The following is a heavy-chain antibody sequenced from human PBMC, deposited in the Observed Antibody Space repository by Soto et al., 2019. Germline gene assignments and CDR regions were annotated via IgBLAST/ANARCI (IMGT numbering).Heavy chain of an antibody. Sequence: ASVKVSCKASGYTFTSYDINWVRQATGQGLEWMGWMNPNSGNTGYAQKFQGRVTMTRNTSISTAYMELSSLRSEDTAVYYCARGRRGVRGVTPIYYFDYWGQGTLVT. CDR1: GYTFTSYD. CDR3: ARGRRGVRGVTPIYYFDY. V-gene: IGHV1-8*01. D-gene: IGHD3-10*01. J-gene: IGHJ4*02. CDR2: MNPNSGNT.